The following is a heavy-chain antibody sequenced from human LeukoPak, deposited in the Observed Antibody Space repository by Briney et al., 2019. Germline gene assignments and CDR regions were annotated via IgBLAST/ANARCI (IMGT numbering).Heavy chain of an antibody. J-gene: IGHJ4*02. V-gene: IGHV3-74*01. CDR3: ARVTGGYNLVDY. CDR1: GFTFSNYW. Sequence: GGSLTLSCAASGFTFSNYWMHWVRHARGKGLVWVSRINDAGAHTFYADSVKGRFAMSRDNAKNTLYLQMHSLRPEDTAVYYCARVTGGYNLVDYWGQGALVTASS. D-gene: IGHD5-24*01. CDR2: INDAGAHT.